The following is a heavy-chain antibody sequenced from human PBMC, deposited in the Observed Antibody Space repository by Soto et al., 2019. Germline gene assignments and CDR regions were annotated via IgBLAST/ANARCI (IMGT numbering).Heavy chain of an antibody. V-gene: IGHV1-18*01. CDR1: GYTFSNYG. D-gene: IGHD2-8*02. J-gene: IGHJ3*02. CDR3: ARDTVFDI. CDR2: ISTYNGNT. Sequence: QAQVVQSGAEVKKPGASVKVSCKASGYTFSNYGFSWVRQAPGQGLEWMGWISTYNGNTTYAQNLQGRVTMTTDTSTSTAYMELRSLRSDDTAVYYCARDTVFDIWGQGTMVTVSS.